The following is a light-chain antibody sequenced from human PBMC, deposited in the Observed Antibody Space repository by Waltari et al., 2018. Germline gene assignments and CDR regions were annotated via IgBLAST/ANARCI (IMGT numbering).Light chain of an antibody. Sequence: AVVTREYSLTITPAGKVNLTCDSTARTVVTGLYPYWFQQKPGQAPRTLIYATSNKQSWTPARFSVSLLGGKAARTLSGAQPEDEAEYYCLLSYCAARVFGGGTKLTLL. V-gene: IGLV7-46*01. CDR3: LLSYCAARV. CDR2: ATS. CDR1: ARTVVTGLY. J-gene: IGLJ3*02.